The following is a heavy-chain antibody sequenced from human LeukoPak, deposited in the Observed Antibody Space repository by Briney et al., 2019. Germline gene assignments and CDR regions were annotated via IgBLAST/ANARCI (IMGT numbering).Heavy chain of an antibody. J-gene: IGHJ4*02. D-gene: IGHD2-15*01. CDR3: GRGGPRGDSCDY. Sequence: GASVKVSCKASGYTFTSYDINWVRQATGQGLEWMGWMNPNSGNIGYAQKFQGRVTMTRNTSISTAYMELSSLRSEDTAVYYCGRGGPRGDSCDYWGEGTLLTVPS. V-gene: IGHV1-8*01. CDR1: GYTFTSYD. CDR2: MNPNSGNI.